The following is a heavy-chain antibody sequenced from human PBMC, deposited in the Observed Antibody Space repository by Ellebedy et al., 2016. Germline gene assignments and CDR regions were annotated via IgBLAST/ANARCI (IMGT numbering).Heavy chain of an antibody. Sequence: GGSLRLSXAASGFTFSLYGMHWVRQAPGKGLEWVAVIWDDGSHKYYRDSVKGRFTISRDNSTNTLYLQMNNLRAEDMAVYYCARHGSGSSSIDYWGEGTLVTVSS. CDR3: ARHGSGSSSIDY. CDR2: IWDDGSHK. D-gene: IGHD6-6*01. CDR1: GFTFSLYG. V-gene: IGHV3-33*01. J-gene: IGHJ4*02.